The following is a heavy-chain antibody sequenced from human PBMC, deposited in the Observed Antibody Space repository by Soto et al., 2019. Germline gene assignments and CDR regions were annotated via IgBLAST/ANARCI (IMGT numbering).Heavy chain of an antibody. D-gene: IGHD4-4*01. Sequence: ASVKVSCKASGYTFTGYYMHWVRQAPGQGLEWMGWINPNSGGTNYAQKFQGWVTMTMDTSISTAYMELSRLRSDDTAVYYCARERMTTVIYYGMDVWGQGTTVTVSS. CDR1: GYTFTGYY. CDR2: INPNSGGT. J-gene: IGHJ6*02. V-gene: IGHV1-2*04. CDR3: ARERMTTVIYYGMDV.